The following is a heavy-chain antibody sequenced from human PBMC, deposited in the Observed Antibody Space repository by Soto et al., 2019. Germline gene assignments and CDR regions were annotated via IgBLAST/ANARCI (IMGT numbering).Heavy chain of an antibody. CDR3: ARGGYSSGWRYYYYYGMDV. CDR2: IGTAGDT. Sequence: PGGSLRLSCAASGFTFSSYDMHWVRQATGKGLEWVSAIGTAGDTYYPGSVKGRFTISRENSKNSLYLQMNSLRAGDTAVYYCARGGYSSGWRYYYYYGMDVWGQGTTVTVSS. D-gene: IGHD6-19*01. V-gene: IGHV3-13*01. CDR1: GFTFSSYD. J-gene: IGHJ6*02.